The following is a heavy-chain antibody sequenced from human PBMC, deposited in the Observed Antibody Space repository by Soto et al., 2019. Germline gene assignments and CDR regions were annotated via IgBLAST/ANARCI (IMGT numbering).Heavy chain of an antibody. Sequence: QVQLVESGGGVVQPGRSLRLSCAASGFTFSSYGMHWVRQAPGKGLEWVAVIWYDGSNKYYADSVKGRFTISRDNSKNTLYLQMNSLRAEDTAVYYCARDGGYSGYDWAFDYWGQGTLVTVSS. J-gene: IGHJ4*02. CDR2: IWYDGSNK. CDR1: GFTFSSYG. V-gene: IGHV3-33*01. CDR3: ARDGGYSGYDWAFDY. D-gene: IGHD5-12*01.